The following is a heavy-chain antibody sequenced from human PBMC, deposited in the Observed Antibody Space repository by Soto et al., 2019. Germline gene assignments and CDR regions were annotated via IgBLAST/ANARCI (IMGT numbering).Heavy chain of an antibody. Sequence: QVQLQESGPGLVKPSETLSLTCTVSGGSITNYYYSWIRQPPGKGLEWIGYIFHTGTTSYNPSLRRRVTRPXXXSXXQFSLNLNPVTAADTAVYYCTTEAYDNSGSLAFDIWGPGTLVTVS. CDR3: TTEAYDNSGSLAFDI. CDR2: IFHTGTT. CDR1: GGSITNYY. V-gene: IGHV4-59*08. J-gene: IGHJ3*02. D-gene: IGHD3-22*01.